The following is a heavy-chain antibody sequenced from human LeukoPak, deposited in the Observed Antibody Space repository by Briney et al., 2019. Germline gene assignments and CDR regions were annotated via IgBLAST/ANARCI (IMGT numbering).Heavy chain of an antibody. CDR1: GFTFSTYS. CDR2: ISSSISTM. V-gene: IGHV3-48*02. CDR3: ASDFADGDGFVI. J-gene: IGHJ3*02. Sequence: GGSLRLSCAASGFTFSTYSMNWVRQAPGKGLEWVSYISSSISTMYYADSVEGRFTISRDNAKTSLYLQMNSLRDEDTAIYYCASDFADGDGFVIWGQGTLVTVSS.